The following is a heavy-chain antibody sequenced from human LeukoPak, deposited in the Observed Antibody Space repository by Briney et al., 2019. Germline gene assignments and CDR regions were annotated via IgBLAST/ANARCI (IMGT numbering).Heavy chain of an antibody. J-gene: IGHJ6*02. D-gene: IGHD6-6*01. CDR1: GFTFSSYA. CDR3: AKARYRSSYYSYGMHV. Sequence: PGGPLRHSCAASGFTFSSYAMSWARHAPGKGLEWVSAISGSGGGTYYQDSVHGQFPIPRENSNNKLYLHMNRLPAENTPVYYSAKARYRSSYYSYGMHVWRQGATVTVPS. CDR2: ISGSGGGT. V-gene: IGHV3-23*01.